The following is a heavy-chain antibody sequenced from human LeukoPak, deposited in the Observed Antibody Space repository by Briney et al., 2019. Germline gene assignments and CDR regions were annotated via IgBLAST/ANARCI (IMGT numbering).Heavy chain of an antibody. CDR3: CAGVATRGHDAFDI. J-gene: IGHJ3*02. Sequence: ASVKVSCKASGYTFTGYYMHWVRQAPGQGLEWMGWINPYTGGTNYAQKFQGRVTMTRDTSISTAHMELSRLRSDDTAVYHCCAGVATRGHDAFDIWGQGTLVTLSS. D-gene: IGHD5-12*01. V-gene: IGHV1-2*02. CDR2: INPYTGGT. CDR1: GYTFTGYY.